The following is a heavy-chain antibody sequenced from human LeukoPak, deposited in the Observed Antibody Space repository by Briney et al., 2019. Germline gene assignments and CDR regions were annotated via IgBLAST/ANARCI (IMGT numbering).Heavy chain of an antibody. D-gene: IGHD3-22*01. CDR1: GYSFTSNW. J-gene: IGHJ1*01. CDR3: AIRGYYEKDWAEYFQH. V-gene: IGHV5-10-1*01. CDR2: FVHSVSYT. Sequence: GASLKTSCKSSGYSFTSNWNKCVRQLPPKGGQWWGGFVHSVSYTTYSPSLKGHVTISADTSISPAYLQSSSLKASDTAMYYWAIRGYYEKDWAEYFQHWGQGTLVIVSS.